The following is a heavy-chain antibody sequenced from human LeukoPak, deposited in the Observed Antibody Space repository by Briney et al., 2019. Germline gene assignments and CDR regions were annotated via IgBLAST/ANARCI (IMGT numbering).Heavy chain of an antibody. J-gene: IGHJ6*03. CDR1: GFTFSSYW. CDR3: AREQYAPYYYYMDV. V-gene: IGHV3-7*01. Sequence: GGSLRLSCAASGFTFSSYWMSWVRQAPGKGLEWGANIKQDGSEQSYVDSVKGRFTISRDNAENSLYLQMSSLRAEDTAVYYCAREQYAPYYYYMDVWGTGTTVTISS. CDR2: IKQDGSEQ.